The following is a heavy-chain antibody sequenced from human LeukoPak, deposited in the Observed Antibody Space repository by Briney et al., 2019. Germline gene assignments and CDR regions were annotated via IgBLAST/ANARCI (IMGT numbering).Heavy chain of an antibody. CDR3: AKRRLGAGNLGDFDY. D-gene: IGHD1-26*01. J-gene: IGHJ4*01. Sequence: PGGSLRLSCAASGFTFRSYWMHWVRQAPGKGLVRVSRISSDESRTNYADSVKGRFTISRDNAKNTLYLQMNSLRAEDTAVYYCAKRRLGAGNLGDFDYWGHGTLVTVSS. V-gene: IGHV3-74*01. CDR1: GFTFRSYW. CDR2: ISSDESRT.